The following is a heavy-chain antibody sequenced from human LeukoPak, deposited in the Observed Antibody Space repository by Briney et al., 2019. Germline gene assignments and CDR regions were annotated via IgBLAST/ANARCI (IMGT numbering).Heavy chain of an antibody. V-gene: IGHV4-61*05. Sequence: PSETLSLTCTVSGGSISSSSHYWGWIRQPPGKGLEWIGYIYYSGSTNYSPSLKSPVTISVDTSKNQFSLKLSSVTAAGTAVYYCARVVYEFWSGYYFSYMDVGGKGTTVTVSS. CDR3: ARVVYEFWSGYYFSYMDV. D-gene: IGHD3-3*01. J-gene: IGHJ6*03. CDR1: GGSISSSSHY. CDR2: IYYSGST.